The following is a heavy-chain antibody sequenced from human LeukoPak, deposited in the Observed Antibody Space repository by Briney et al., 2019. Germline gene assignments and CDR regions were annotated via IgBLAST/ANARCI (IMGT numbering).Heavy chain of an antibody. CDR3: AREPFYYYDSSGNFDY. CDR2: INTNTGNP. Sequence: GASVKVSCKASGNTFTSYAMNWVRQAPGQGLEWMGWINTNTGNPTYAQGFTGRFVFSLDTSVSTAYLQISSLKAEDTAVYYCAREPFYYYDSSGNFDYWGQGTLVTVSS. D-gene: IGHD3-22*01. J-gene: IGHJ4*02. V-gene: IGHV7-4-1*02. CDR1: GNTFTSYA.